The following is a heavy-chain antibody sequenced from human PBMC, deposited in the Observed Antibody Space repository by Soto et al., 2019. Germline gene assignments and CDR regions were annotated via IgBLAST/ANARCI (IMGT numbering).Heavy chain of an antibody. CDR2: ISYDGSNK. D-gene: IGHD3-22*01. Sequence: SLIHPSAASGVHLGSYAMHLVRPAPGKGLEWVAVISYDGSNKYYADSVKGRFTISRDNSKNTLYLQMNSLRAEDTAVYYCARDHRITMIVVVITDAFDIWGQGTMVTVSS. CDR1: GVHLGSYA. J-gene: IGHJ3*02. CDR3: ARDHRITMIVVVITDAFDI. V-gene: IGHV3-30-3*01.